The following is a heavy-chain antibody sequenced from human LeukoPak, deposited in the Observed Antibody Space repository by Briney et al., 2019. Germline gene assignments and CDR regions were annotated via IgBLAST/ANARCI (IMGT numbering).Heavy chain of an antibody. Sequence: GGSPRLSCATSGFTFSSFGIHWVRQAPGKGLEWVAVMWYDGSLQFYADSVKGRFTISRDTSMNTLHLQMASLRDEDTAIYYCARGTHSNHHTMDYWGQGTLVTVSS. V-gene: IGHV3-33*01. CDR1: GFTFSSFG. D-gene: IGHD4-11*01. CDR2: MWYDGSLQ. CDR3: ARGTHSNHHTMDY. J-gene: IGHJ4*02.